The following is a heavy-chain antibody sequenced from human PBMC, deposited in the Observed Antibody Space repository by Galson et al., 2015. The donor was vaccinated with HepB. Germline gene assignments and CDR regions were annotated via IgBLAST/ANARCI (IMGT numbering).Heavy chain of an antibody. D-gene: IGHD6-13*01. CDR2: INPHNGGA. J-gene: IGHJ5*02. CDR1: GYTFGVYY. Sequence: SVKVSCKASGYTFGVYYTHWVRQAPGQGLEWMGRINPHNGGAIYAQKFQGRVTMTSDTSASTAYMELSSLRFDDTAIYYCARGLAAAGSWLDPWGQGTLVTVSS. CDR3: ARGLAAAGSWLDP. V-gene: IGHV1-2*06.